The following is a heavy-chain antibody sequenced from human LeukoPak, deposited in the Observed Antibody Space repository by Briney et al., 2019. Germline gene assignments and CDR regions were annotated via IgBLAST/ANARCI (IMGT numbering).Heavy chain of an antibody. D-gene: IGHD5-18*01. J-gene: IGHJ4*02. V-gene: IGHV3-7*01. Sequence: PGGSLRLSCAASGFTFSSYWMAWVRQAPGKGLEWVANVKQDGSERYYVESVKGRLTNSRDNAKNSLYLQMNSLRAEDTAVYYCARVPVDTTMVSHIDYWGQGTLVTVSS. CDR1: GFTFSSYW. CDR3: ARVPVDTTMVSHIDY. CDR2: VKQDGSER.